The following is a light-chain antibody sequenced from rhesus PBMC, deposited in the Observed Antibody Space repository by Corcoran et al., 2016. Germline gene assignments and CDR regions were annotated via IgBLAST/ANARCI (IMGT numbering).Light chain of an antibody. CDR3: CSYAGSYTYI. CDR2: EVS. Sequence: QAALTQPRSVSESPGQSVTISCTGTSSDIGGYNYVSWYQQHPGTAPILMIYEVSKRPSGVSDRFSGSKSGNTASLTISGLQAEDEADYYCCSYAGSYTYIFGAGTRLTVL. CDR1: SSDIGGYNY. J-gene: IGLJ1*01. V-gene: IGLV2-32*01.